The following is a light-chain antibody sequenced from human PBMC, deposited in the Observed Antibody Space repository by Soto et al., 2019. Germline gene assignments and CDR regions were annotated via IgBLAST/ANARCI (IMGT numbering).Light chain of an antibody. Sequence: DIQMTQSPSSLSVSVGDRVTINCRTSQSITNYLNWYQQKPGKAPKLLVYAASSLQSGVPSRFSGTGSRTDFTLTISSLQREDFASYYCQQSDSYPYSFGQGTKLEIK. V-gene: IGKV1-39*01. CDR2: AAS. CDR3: QQSDSYPYS. CDR1: QSITNY. J-gene: IGKJ2*01.